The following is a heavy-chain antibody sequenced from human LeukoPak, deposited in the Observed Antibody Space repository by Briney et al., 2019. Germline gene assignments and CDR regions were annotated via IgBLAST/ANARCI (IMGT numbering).Heavy chain of an antibody. CDR3: AELGITMIGGV. Sequence: GGSLRLSCAASGFTLSNAWMNWVRQAPGKGLEWVGLIKSKTNGETRDYAAPVKGRFTISRDNSKNTLYLQMKSLRAEDTAVYYCAELGITMIGGVWGKGTTVTISS. CDR1: GFTLSNAW. J-gene: IGHJ6*04. CDR2: IKSKTNGETR. D-gene: IGHD3-10*02. V-gene: IGHV3-15*01.